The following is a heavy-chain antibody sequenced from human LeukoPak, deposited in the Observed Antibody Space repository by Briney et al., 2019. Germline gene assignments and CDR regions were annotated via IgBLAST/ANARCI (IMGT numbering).Heavy chain of an antibody. CDR3: AKDPNGDYVGAFDT. CDR2: ITGSGAGT. D-gene: IGHD4-17*01. CDR1: GFTLGSYA. Sequence: PGGSLRLSCAVSGFTLGSYALTWVRQAPGKGLVWVSSITGSGAGTSYADSVKGRFTISRDNSKNTLYLQMNSLRAEDTAVYYCAKDPNGDYVGAFDTWAQGTKVTVSS. J-gene: IGHJ3*02. V-gene: IGHV3-23*01.